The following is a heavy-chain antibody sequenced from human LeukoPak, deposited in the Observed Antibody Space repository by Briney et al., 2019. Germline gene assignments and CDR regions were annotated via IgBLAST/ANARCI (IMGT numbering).Heavy chain of an antibody. Sequence: ASVKVSCKASGYTFTSYGISWVRQAPGQGLEWMGWISAYNGNTNYAQKLQGRVTMTTDTSTSTAYMELRSLRSDDTAVYYCARNAKLALAVASRYYYYYMDVWGKGTTVTVSS. CDR1: GYTFTSYG. CDR3: ARNAKLALAVASRYYYYYMDV. CDR2: ISAYNGNT. J-gene: IGHJ6*03. V-gene: IGHV1-18*01. D-gene: IGHD6-19*01.